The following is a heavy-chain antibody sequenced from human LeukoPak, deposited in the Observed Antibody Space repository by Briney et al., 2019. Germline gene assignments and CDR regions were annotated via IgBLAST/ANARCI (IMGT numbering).Heavy chain of an antibody. V-gene: IGHV3-21*01. CDR1: GFTFSSYS. CDR3: ARDREGIVVVPAAINMDV. D-gene: IGHD2-2*01. Sequence: GGSLRLSCAASGFTFSSYSMNWVRQAPGKGLEWVSSISSSSSYIYYADSVKGRFTISRDNAKNSLYLQMNSLRAEDTAVYYCARDREGIVVVPAAINMDVWGKGTTVTVSS. J-gene: IGHJ6*03. CDR2: ISSSSSYI.